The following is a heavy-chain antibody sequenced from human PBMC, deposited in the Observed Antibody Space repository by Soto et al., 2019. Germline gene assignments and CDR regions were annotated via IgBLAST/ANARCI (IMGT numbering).Heavy chain of an antibody. J-gene: IGHJ4*02. CDR1: GGSISSYY. V-gene: IGHV4-59*12. CDR3: ARSGPAMTPDPPYVFVPVFDY. D-gene: IGHD3-16*01. CDR2: IYYSGST. Sequence: PSETLSLTCSVSGGSISSYYWSWIRQPPGKGLEWIGYIYYSGSTNYNPSPKSRVTISVDTSKNQFSLKLGPVTTADTAEYYCARSGPAMTPDPPYVFVPVFDYWGQGTLVTGS.